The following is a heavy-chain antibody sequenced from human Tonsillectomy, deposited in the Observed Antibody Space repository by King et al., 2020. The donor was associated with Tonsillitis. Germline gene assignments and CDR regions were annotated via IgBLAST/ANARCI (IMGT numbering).Heavy chain of an antibody. Sequence: VQLQESGPGLVKPSQTLSITCTVSGGSISSGDYYWSWIRQPPGKGLEWIGYIYYIGSTYYNPSLKSRDTISVDTYKKQFSPNVSSVTAADTDVFYCASARRVPGYYFDYWGQGTLVTVSS. CDR3: ASARRVPGYYFDY. CDR1: GGSISSGDYY. J-gene: IGHJ4*02. V-gene: IGHV4-30-4*01. CDR2: IYYIGST. D-gene: IGHD6-19*01.